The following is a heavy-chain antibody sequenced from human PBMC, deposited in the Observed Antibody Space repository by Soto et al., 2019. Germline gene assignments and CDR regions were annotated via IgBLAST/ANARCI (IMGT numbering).Heavy chain of an antibody. CDR3: ARATSVEGYYYGKDV. D-gene: IGHD1-26*01. V-gene: IGHV4-31*01. J-gene: IGHJ6*02. CDR1: GGSIRSGGYY. Sequence: QVQLQESGPGLVKPSQTLSLTCTVSGGSIRSGGYYWSWIRQRPGKGLECIGYIQNSGSTYYNPSLNGIISISVDTSKNQFTLGLSSGTAADTAVDYCARATSVEGYYYGKDVWGQGTTGTVS. CDR2: IQNSGST.